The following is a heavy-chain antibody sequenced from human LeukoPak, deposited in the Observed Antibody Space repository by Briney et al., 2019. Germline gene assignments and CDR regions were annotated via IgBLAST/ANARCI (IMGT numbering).Heavy chain of an antibody. J-gene: IGHJ6*02. CDR3: ARTGCSGGSCYRYYYYGMDV. Sequence: SETLSLTCTVSGGSISSYYWSWIRQPPGKGLEWIGYIYYGGSTNYNPSLKSRVTISVDTSKNQFSLKLSSVTAADTAVYYCARTGCSGGSCYRYYYYGMDVWGQGTTVTVSS. D-gene: IGHD2-15*01. CDR2: IYYGGST. CDR1: GGSISSYY. V-gene: IGHV4-59*01.